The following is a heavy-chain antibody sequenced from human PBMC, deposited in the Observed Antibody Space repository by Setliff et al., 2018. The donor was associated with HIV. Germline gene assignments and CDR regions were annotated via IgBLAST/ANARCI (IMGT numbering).Heavy chain of an antibody. J-gene: IGHJ3*02. V-gene: IGHV1-18*01. CDR2: ISAYNGNT. CDR3: ATITVAGTGAFGI. D-gene: IGHD6-19*01. Sequence: VASVKVSCKASGYSFTTYAISWVRQAPGQGLEWMGWISAYNGNTLYAQKFQGRVTMTTDTSTSTAYMDLRSLRSDDTAVYYCATITVAGTGAFGIWGQGTMVTVSS. CDR1: GYSFTTYA.